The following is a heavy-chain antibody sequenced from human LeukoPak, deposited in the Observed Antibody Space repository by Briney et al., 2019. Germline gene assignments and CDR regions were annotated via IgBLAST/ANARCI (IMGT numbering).Heavy chain of an antibody. CDR1: GGTFSSYS. CDR2: IIPIFGTA. J-gene: IGHJ4*02. V-gene: IGHV1-69*06. D-gene: IGHD3-10*01. CDR3: ARTPPYGSGTESDY. Sequence: SVKVSCKVSGGTFSSYSTSWVRQAPGHGLEWMGGIIPIFGTANYTQKFQGRVTITADKSTSTAYMELSSLRSEDTAVYYCARTPPYGSGTESDYWGQGTLVTVSS.